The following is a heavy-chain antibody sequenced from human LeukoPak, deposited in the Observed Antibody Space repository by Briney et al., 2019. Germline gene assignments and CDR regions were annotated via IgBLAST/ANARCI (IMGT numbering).Heavy chain of an antibody. V-gene: IGHV4-34*01. D-gene: IGHD3-10*01. CDR2: INHSGST. CDR1: GGSFSGYY. Sequence: PSETLSLTCAVYGGSFSGYYWSWLRQPPGKGLEWIGEINHSGSTNYNPSLTSRVTISVDTSKNQFSLKLSSVTAADTAVYYCARHPVTMVRGVIISGWFDPWGQGTLVTVSS. J-gene: IGHJ5*02. CDR3: ARHPVTMVRGVIISGWFDP.